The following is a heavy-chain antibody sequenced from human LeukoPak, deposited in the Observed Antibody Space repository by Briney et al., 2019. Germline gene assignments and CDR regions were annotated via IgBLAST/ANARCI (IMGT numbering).Heavy chain of an antibody. Sequence: SVKVSCKASGGTFSSYAISWVRQAPGQGHEWMGGIILICGTANYAQEFQGRVTITADESTSTAYMELSSLRSEDTAVYYCARVRGDYYYDSSGYYPFDYWGQGTLVTVSS. D-gene: IGHD3-22*01. CDR2: IILICGTA. J-gene: IGHJ4*02. CDR3: ARVRGDYYYDSSGYYPFDY. V-gene: IGHV1-69*01. CDR1: GGTFSSYA.